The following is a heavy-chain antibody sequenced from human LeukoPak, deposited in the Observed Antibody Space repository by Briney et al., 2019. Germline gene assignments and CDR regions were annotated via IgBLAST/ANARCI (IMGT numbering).Heavy chain of an antibody. Sequence: GGSLRLSCAASGFTFSSQGMNWVRQAPGKGLEWVSTISNSDGSTYYADSVKGRFTISRDNSENTLYLQINSLRAEDTAVYYCAKATGYLLWGQGTLVIVSS. D-gene: IGHD1-14*01. CDR3: AKATGYLL. CDR2: ISNSDGST. CDR1: GFTFSSQG. J-gene: IGHJ4*02. V-gene: IGHV3-23*01.